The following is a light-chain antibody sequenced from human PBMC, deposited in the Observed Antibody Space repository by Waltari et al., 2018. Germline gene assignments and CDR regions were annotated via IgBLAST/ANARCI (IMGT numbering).Light chain of an antibody. CDR3: QALGTGAWV. CDR2: QDT. V-gene: IGLV3-1*01. CDR1: ILGNKY. J-gene: IGLJ3*02. Sequence: SFELTQPPSVSMSPGQTASLPCSGDILGNKYASWYQHKPGQSPLLVIYQDTKRPSGCPARCSGSKYGNAATLTISGTQAMEEADYYCQALGTGAWVFGGGTKLTVL.